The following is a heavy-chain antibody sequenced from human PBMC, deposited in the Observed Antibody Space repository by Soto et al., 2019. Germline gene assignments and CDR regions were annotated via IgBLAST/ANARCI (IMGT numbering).Heavy chain of an antibody. V-gene: IGHV4-39*01. CDR1: GGSISSSSYY. J-gene: IGHJ5*02. Sequence: SETLSLTCTVSGGSISSSSYYWGWIRQPPGKGLEWIGSIYYSGSTYYNPSLKSRVTISVDTSKNQFSLKLSSVTAADTAVYYCARHVMSSSFDAGFDWFDPWGQGTLVTVSS. D-gene: IGHD6-13*01. CDR3: ARHVMSSSFDAGFDWFDP. CDR2: IYYSGST.